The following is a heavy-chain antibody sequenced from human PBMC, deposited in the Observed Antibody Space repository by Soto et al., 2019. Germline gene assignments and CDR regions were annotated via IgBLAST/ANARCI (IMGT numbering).Heavy chain of an antibody. V-gene: IGHV5-51*01. Sequence: GESLKISCKGSGYSFTSYWIGWVRQMPGKGLEWMGIIYPGDSDTRYSPSFQGQVTISADKSISTAYLQWSSLKASDTAMYYCAIIRKELLEWLLDPHYYFDYWGQGTLVTVSS. J-gene: IGHJ4*02. CDR3: AIIRKELLEWLLDPHYYFDY. D-gene: IGHD3-3*01. CDR2: IYPGDSDT. CDR1: GYSFTSYW.